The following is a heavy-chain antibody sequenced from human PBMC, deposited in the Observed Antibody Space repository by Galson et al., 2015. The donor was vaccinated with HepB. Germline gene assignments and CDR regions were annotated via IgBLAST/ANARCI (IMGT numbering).Heavy chain of an antibody. Sequence: LRLSCAASGFTFSSFAMNWVRQAPGKGLEWVAAVNGGATNANYADSVKGRFTVSRDNSVDTLFLQMDGLRDDDTAVYYCAKASGTPRGRFDSWGQGTLVSVSS. V-gene: IGHV3-23*01. J-gene: IGHJ5*01. CDR1: GFTFSSFA. CDR3: AKASGTPRGRFDS. CDR2: VNGGATNA.